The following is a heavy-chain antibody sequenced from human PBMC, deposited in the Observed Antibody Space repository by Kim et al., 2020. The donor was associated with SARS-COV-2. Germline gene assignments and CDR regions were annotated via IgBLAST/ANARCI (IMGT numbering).Heavy chain of an antibody. Sequence: DYAVSVKSRITINPDTSKNQFSLQLNSVTPEDTAVYYCARFAQAVGAFDIWGQGTMVTVSS. CDR3: ARFAQAVGAFDI. V-gene: IGHV6-1*01. D-gene: IGHD6-19*01. J-gene: IGHJ3*02.